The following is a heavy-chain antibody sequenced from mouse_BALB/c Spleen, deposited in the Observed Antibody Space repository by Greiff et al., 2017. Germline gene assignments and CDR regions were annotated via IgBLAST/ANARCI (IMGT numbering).Heavy chain of an antibody. D-gene: IGHD2-1*01. CDR2: IDPSDSET. CDR3: ARRGYGNYVAMDY. CDR1: GYSFTSYW. J-gene: IGHJ4*01. Sequence: VQLQQSGPHLVRPGASVKISCKASGYSFTSYWMHWVKQRPGQVLEWIGMIDPSDSETRLNQKFKDKATLTVDKSSSTAYMQLSSPTSEDSAVYYCARRGYGNYVAMDYWGQGTSVTVSS. V-gene: IGHV1S126*01.